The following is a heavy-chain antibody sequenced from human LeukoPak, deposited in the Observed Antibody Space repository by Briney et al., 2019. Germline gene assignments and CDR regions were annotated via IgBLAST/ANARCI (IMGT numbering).Heavy chain of an antibody. V-gene: IGHV1-18*01. J-gene: IGHJ4*02. CDR2: ISAYNGNT. D-gene: IGHD3-22*01. CDR1: GYTFTSYY. CDR3: ARPPGYYYDSSGYEY. Sequence: ASVKVSCKASGYTFTSYYMHWVRQAPGQGLEWMGWISAYNGNTNYAQKLQGRVTMTTDTSTSTAYMELRSLRSDDTAVYYCARPPGYYYDSSGYEYWGQGTLVTVSS.